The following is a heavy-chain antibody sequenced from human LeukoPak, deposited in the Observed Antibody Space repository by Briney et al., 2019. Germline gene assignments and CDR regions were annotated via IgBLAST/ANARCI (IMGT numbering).Heavy chain of an antibody. V-gene: IGHV3-33*01. J-gene: IGHJ4*02. CDR1: GFTFSSYG. CDR2: IWYDGSNK. Sequence: PGGSLRLSCAASGFTFSSYGMHWVRQAPGKGLEWVAVIWYDGSNKYYADSVKGRFTISRDNSKNTLYLQMNSLRAEDTAVYYCARALGRGYPFDYWGQGTLVTVSS. D-gene: IGHD3-3*01. CDR3: ARALGRGYPFDY.